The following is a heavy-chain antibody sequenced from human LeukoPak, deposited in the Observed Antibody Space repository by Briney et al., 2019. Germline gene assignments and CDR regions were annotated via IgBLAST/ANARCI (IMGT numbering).Heavy chain of an antibody. V-gene: IGHV3-7*01. Sequence: GGSLRLSCAASGFTFSRYWMTWVRQAPGKGLEWAANINQDGSEKYYVDSVKGRFTISRDNGKNSLYLQMNSLRAEDTAVYYCTRGYCGYTSCSPPPDSWGQGTLVTVSS. CDR3: TRGYCGYTSCSPPPDS. J-gene: IGHJ4*02. D-gene: IGHD2-21*01. CDR2: INQDGSEK. CDR1: GFTFSRYW.